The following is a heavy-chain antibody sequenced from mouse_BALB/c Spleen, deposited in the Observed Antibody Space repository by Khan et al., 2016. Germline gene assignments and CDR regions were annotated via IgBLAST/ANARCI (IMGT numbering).Heavy chain of an antibody. CDR3: AREWDYYFDY. V-gene: IGHV9-1*02. D-gene: IGHD4-1*01. J-gene: IGHJ2*01. CDR2: MNTYTGEP. CDR1: GYTFTHYG. Sequence: QIQLVQSGPELKKPGETVKISCKASGYTFTHYGIHWVKWAPGQGLKWMGWMNTYTGEPTYGDDFKGRFAFSLETSASTAYLLINNLKNEDMATYFCAREWDYYFDYWGHGTTLTVSS.